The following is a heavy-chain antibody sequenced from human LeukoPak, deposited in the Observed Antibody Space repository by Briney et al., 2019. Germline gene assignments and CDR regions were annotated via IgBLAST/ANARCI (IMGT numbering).Heavy chain of an antibody. CDR2: IRYDGSNK. Sequence: GGSLRLSCAASGFTFSSYGMHWVRQAPGKGLEWVAFIRYDGSNKYYADSVKGRFTISRDNSKNTLYLQMNSLRAEDTAVYYCAEGLSGSFPKHAFDIWGQGTMVTVSS. D-gene: IGHD1-26*01. CDR1: GFTFSSYG. V-gene: IGHV3-30*02. CDR3: AEGLSGSFPKHAFDI. J-gene: IGHJ3*02.